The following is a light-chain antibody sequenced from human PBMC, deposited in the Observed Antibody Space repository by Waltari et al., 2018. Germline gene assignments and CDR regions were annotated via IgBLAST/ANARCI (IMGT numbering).Light chain of an antibody. CDR3: LQDYSYPWT. CDR1: QGIRND. J-gene: IGKJ1*01. CDR2: GSS. Sequence: AIQMTQSPSSLSASVGDRVTITCRASQGIRNDLGWYQQRPGKAPKLLIYGSSTLQSGVPSRVSGSGFGTDFTLTINSLQPEDFATYYCLQDYSYPWTFGQGTKVEIK. V-gene: IGKV1-6*01.